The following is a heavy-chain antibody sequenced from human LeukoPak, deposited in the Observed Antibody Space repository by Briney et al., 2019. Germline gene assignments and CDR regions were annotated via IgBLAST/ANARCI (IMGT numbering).Heavy chain of an antibody. V-gene: IGHV1-69*05. J-gene: IGHJ2*01. CDR3: AKAQTGDDNWYFDL. Sequence: GASVKVSCKASGGTFSSYAISWVRQAPGQGLEWMGAIIPIFGTANYAQKFQGRVTITTDESTSTAYMELSSLRSEDTAVYYCAKAQTGDDNWYFDLWGHGTLVTVSS. CDR2: IIPIFGTA. D-gene: IGHD7-27*01. CDR1: GGTFSSYA.